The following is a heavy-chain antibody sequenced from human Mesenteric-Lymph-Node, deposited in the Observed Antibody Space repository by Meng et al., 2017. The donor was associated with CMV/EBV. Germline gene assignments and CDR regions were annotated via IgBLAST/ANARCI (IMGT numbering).Heavy chain of an antibody. CDR1: GVNFGSYG. CDR2: IIPILGRT. J-gene: IGHJ4*02. CDR3: ARGDGFFNY. Sequence: KVSFQASGVNFGSYGISWVRQAPGQGLEWMGGIIPILGRTNYAQKFQGRVTITADKSTSTAYMELSSLRSDDTAVYYCARGDGFFNYWGQGTLVTVSS. V-gene: IGHV1-69*06.